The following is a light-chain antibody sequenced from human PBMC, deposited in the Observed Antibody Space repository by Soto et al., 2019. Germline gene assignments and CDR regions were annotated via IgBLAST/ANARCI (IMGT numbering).Light chain of an antibody. Sequence: DIQITQTPSSLSASVGYIFTITCRASQSISNSLNWYQQKPGRAPKLLIYAASSLQSGVPSRFSGSGSGTDFILTISSLQPEDFATYYCQQSYSTPRDFGQGTRM. CDR3: QQSYSTPRD. J-gene: IGKJ5*01. V-gene: IGKV1-39*01. CDR1: QSISNS. CDR2: AAS.